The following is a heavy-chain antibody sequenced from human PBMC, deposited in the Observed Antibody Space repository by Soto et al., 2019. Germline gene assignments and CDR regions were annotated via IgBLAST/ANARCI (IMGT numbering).Heavy chain of an antibody. CDR3: AKDQRYYYGSGSYSRTYYYYMDV. CDR2: ISGSGGST. J-gene: IGHJ6*03. V-gene: IGHV3-23*01. Sequence: GGSLRLSCAASGFTFSSYAMSWVRQAPGKGLEWVSAISGSGGSTYYADSVKGRITMSRDNSKNTLYLQMNSLRAEDTAVYYCAKDQRYYYGSGSYSRTYYYYMDVWGKGTTVTVSS. CDR1: GFTFSSYA. D-gene: IGHD3-10*01.